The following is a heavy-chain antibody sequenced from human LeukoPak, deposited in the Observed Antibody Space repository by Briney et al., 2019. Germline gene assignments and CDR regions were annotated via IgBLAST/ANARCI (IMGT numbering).Heavy chain of an antibody. D-gene: IGHD1-7*01. J-gene: IGHJ4*02. CDR2: ISSSSSYI. CDR3: ARGGRAGTSVGGY. CDR1: GFTFSSYS. V-gene: IGHV3-21*01. Sequence: GGSLRLSCAASGFTFSSYSMNWVRQAPGKGLEWVSSISSSSSYIYYADSVKGRFTISRDNAKNSLYLQMNSLRAEDTVVYYCARGGRAGTSVGGYWGQGTLVTVSS.